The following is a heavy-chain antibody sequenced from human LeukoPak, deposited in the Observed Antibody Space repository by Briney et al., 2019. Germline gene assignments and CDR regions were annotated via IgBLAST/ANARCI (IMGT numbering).Heavy chain of an antibody. CDR3: ARVTTVTTFAIVY. V-gene: IGHV4-34*01. CDR1: GGSFSGYC. D-gene: IGHD4-11*01. CDR2: INHSGST. J-gene: IGHJ4*02. Sequence: SETLSLTCAVYGGSFSGYCWSWIRQPPGKGLEWIGEINHSGSTNYNPSLKSRVTISVDTSKNQFSLKLSSVTAADTAVYYCARVTTVTTFAIVYWGQGTLVTVSS.